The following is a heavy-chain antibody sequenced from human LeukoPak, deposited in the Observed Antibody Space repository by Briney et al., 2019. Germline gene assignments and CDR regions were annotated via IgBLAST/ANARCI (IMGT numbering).Heavy chain of an antibody. CDR1: GGSISSYY. CDR2: IYYSGST. V-gene: IGHV4-59*01. Sequence: SETLSLTCTVSGGSISSYYWSRIRQPPGKGLEWIGYIYYSGSTNYNPSLKSRVTIPVDTSKNQFSLKLSSVTAADTAVYYCARDGPMTTDAFDIWGQGTMVTVSS. J-gene: IGHJ3*02. D-gene: IGHD4-17*01. CDR3: ARDGPMTTDAFDI.